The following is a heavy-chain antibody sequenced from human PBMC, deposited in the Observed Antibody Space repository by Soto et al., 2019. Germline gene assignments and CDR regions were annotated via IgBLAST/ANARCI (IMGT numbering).Heavy chain of an antibody. J-gene: IGHJ6*02. Sequence: DVQLVESGGGVVQPGGSLRLSGAASGLSFNIYWMHWVRQVPGKGLVWLARINSDGSHTIYVDSVKGRFTISRDNAKNTVFLQMDSLRDEDTGVYYCAGGMAGLDVWGQGTTVTVSS. V-gene: IGHV3-74*01. CDR1: GLSFNIYW. CDR3: AGGMAGLDV. CDR2: INSDGSHT.